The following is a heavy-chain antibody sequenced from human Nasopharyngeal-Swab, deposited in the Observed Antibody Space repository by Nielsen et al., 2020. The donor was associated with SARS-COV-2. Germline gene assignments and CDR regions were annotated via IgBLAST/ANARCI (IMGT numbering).Heavy chain of an antibody. V-gene: IGHV3-30*09. CDR3: ARDWYLFSEEYYFDY. Sequence: GGSLRLSCEASGFTFSSHAMHWVRQAPGKGLEWLAIISYDGSNKKSADSMKGRIATSRDNSKKTLYPHLNSLRAEDTAVYYCARDWYLFSEEYYFDYWGQGTLVTVSS. CDR1: GFTFSSHA. CDR2: ISYDGSNK. D-gene: IGHD6-13*01. J-gene: IGHJ4*02.